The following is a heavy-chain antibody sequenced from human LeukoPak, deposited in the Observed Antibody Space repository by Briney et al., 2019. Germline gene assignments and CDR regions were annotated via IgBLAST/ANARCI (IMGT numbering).Heavy chain of an antibody. CDR2: IYYSGST. Sequence: PSETLSLTCTVSGGSISSSNFYWVWIRQPPGKGLDWIGSIYYSGSTYYNPSLKSRVTISKVTSKNQFSLKLDSVTAVDTAVYYCARGAVAPRGGLDVWGQGTTVIVS. CDR3: ARGAVAPRGGLDV. V-gene: IGHV4-39*01. CDR1: GGSISSSNFY. J-gene: IGHJ6*02. D-gene: IGHD3-10*01.